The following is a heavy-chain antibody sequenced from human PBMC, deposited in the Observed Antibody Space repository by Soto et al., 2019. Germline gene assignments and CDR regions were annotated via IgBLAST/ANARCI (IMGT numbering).Heavy chain of an antibody. CDR2: IYYSGST. Sequence: SETLSLTCTVSGGSISSYYWSWIRQPPGKGLEWIGYIYYSGSTNYNPSLKSRVTISVDTSKNQFSLKLSSVTAADTAVYYCARGDTFCDSLNGSDPWGKGPLVTVSS. J-gene: IGHJ5*02. CDR3: ARGDTFCDSLNGSDP. CDR1: GGSISSYY. D-gene: IGHD3-16*01. V-gene: IGHV4-59*01.